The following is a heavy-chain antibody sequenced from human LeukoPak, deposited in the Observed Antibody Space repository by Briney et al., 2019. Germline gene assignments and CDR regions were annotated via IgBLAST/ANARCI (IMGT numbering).Heavy chain of an antibody. V-gene: IGHV4-59*01. Sequence: SETLSLTCTVSGGSISSYYWSWIRQPPGKGLEWIGYTYYSGSTNYNPSLKSRVTISVDTSKNQFSLKLSSVTAADTAVYYCARAAAAAPAEYFQHWGQGTLVTVSS. D-gene: IGHD6-13*01. CDR1: GGSISSYY. J-gene: IGHJ1*01. CDR3: ARAAAAAPAEYFQH. CDR2: TYYSGST.